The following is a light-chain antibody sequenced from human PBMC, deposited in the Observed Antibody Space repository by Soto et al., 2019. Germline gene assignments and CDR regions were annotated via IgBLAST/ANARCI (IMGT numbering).Light chain of an antibody. CDR3: QQYSSYLRT. J-gene: IGKJ1*01. CDR2: DAS. Sequence: DIQMTQSPATLSASVGDRVTITCRASQSIHSWLAWYQLRPGKAPRILIYDASDLKSGVPSRFSGRGSGTEFTLTLSSLQADDFATYYCQQYSSYLRTFGQGAKVEIK. V-gene: IGKV1-5*01. CDR1: QSIHSW.